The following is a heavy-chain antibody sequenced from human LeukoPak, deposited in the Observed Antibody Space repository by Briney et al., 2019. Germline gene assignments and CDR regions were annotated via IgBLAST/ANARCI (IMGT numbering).Heavy chain of an antibody. CDR1: GFTFSSYG. CDR2: IWYDGSNK. CDR3: ARDPPYYYYYGMDV. V-gene: IGHV3-33*01. J-gene: IGHJ6*02. Sequence: GGSLRLSCAASGFTFSSYGMHWVRQAPGKGLEWVAVIWYDGSNKYYADSVKGRFTISRDNSKDTLYLQMNSLRAEDTAVYYCARDPPYYYYYGMDVWGQGTTVTVSS.